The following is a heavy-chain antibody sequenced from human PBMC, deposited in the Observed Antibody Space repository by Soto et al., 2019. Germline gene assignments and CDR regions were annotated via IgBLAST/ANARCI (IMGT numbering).Heavy chain of an antibody. D-gene: IGHD3-10*01. CDR1: GFTFSSYG. J-gene: IGHJ4*02. CDR2: ISNDGSNK. Sequence: QVQLVESGGGVVQPGRSLRLSCEASGFTFSSYGMHWVRQAPGKGLEWVAVISNDGSNKNYADSVKGRFTISRDNSKNTLYLQMNSLSSEDTAVYYCAKSKEMGANDYKLDYWCRGTLVTVSS. V-gene: IGHV3-30*18. CDR3: AKSKEMGANDYKLDY.